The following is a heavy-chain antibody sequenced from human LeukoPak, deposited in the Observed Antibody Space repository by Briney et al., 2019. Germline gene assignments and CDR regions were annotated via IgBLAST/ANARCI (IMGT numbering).Heavy chain of an antibody. CDR3: ARRHISSGWSFDY. CDR2: IHTSGST. Sequence: SETLSLTCTVSGGFISNYHWSWIRQPAGKGLEWIGQIHTSGSTNYNPPLKSRVSMSIDTTEDQVSLTIRSVTAADTAFYYCARRHISSGWSFDYWGQGTLVTVSS. CDR1: GGFISNYH. V-gene: IGHV4-4*07. D-gene: IGHD6-19*01. J-gene: IGHJ4*02.